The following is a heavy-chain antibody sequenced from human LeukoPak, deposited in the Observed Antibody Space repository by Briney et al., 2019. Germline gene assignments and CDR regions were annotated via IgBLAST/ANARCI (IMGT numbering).Heavy chain of an antibody. J-gene: IGHJ6*03. CDR2: IYYSGST. CDR3: AREYSSSSRAYYYYYMDV. CDR1: GGSISSHY. V-gene: IGHV4-59*11. D-gene: IGHD6-6*01. Sequence: SETLSLTCTVSGGSISSHYWSWLRQPPGKGLEWIGYIYYSGSTNYNPSLKSRVTISVDTSKNQFSLKLSSVTAADTAVYYCAREYSSSSRAYYYYYMDVWGKGTTVTVSS.